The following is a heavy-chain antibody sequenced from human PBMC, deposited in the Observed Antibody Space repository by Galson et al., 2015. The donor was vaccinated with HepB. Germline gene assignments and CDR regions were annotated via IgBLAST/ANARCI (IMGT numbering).Heavy chain of an antibody. V-gene: IGHV3-30*04. D-gene: IGHD3-10*01. J-gene: IGHJ6*02. CDR3: ASPYGSGTNVDYYHGLDV. CDR1: GFTFSNYP. Sequence: SLRLSCAASGFTFSNYPMHWVRQAPGKGLEWVAVLSYDGSNTNYADSVKGRVTISRDNTKNTLYLQLNSLRPEDTAVYYCASPYGSGTNVDYYHGLDVWGQGTTVTVSS. CDR2: LSYDGSNT.